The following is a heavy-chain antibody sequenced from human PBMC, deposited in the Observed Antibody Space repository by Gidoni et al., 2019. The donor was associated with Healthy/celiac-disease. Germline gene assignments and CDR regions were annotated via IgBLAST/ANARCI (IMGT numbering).Heavy chain of an antibody. CDR1: GGTFSSYA. Sequence: QVQLVPSGAAVKKPGSSVKVSCKASGGTFSSYAISWVRQAPGQGLEWMGGIIPIFGTANYAQKFQGRVTITADESTSTAYMELSSLRSEDTAVYYCARYGDCSSTSCYGIDYWGQGTLVTVSS. J-gene: IGHJ4*02. D-gene: IGHD2-2*01. V-gene: IGHV1-69*01. CDR2: IIPIFGTA. CDR3: ARYGDCSSTSCYGIDY.